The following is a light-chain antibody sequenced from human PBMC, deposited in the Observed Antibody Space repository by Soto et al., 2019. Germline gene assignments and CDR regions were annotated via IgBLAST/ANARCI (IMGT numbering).Light chain of an antibody. Sequence: QAVVTQPPSASGTPGQRVTISCSGSSSNIGSNTVNWYQQLPGTAPKLLIYNNNQRPSEVPDRFSGSKSGTSASLAISGLQSEDEADYYCAAWDDSLNGLVFGTGTKVTVL. V-gene: IGLV1-44*01. CDR2: NNN. CDR1: SSNIGSNT. CDR3: AAWDDSLNGLV. J-gene: IGLJ1*01.